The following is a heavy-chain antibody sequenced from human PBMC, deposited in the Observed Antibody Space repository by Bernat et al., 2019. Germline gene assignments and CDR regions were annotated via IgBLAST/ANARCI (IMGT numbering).Heavy chain of an antibody. D-gene: IGHD6-19*01. Sequence: EVQLVESGGGLVKPGGALRLSCAASGFTFSNAWMNWVRQAPGKGLEWVGRSKSKTDGGTTDYAAPVKCRFTISRDAAKHTLYLQMNSLKTEDTAVYYCTTEGSGCYSPWGQGTLVTVSS. J-gene: IGHJ5*02. V-gene: IGHV3-15*07. CDR3: TTEGSGCYSP. CDR1: GFTFSNAW. CDR2: SKSKTDGGTT.